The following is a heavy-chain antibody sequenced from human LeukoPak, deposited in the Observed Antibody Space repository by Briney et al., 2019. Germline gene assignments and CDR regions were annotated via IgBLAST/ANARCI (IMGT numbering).Heavy chain of an antibody. Sequence: KSSETLSLTCTVSGYSISSGYYWGWIRQPPGKGLEWIGSIYHSGSTYYNPSLKSRVTMPLDTSKNQFSLQLNSVTPEDTAVYYCAREMPIRYFDWLFLDYWGQGTLVTVSS. J-gene: IGHJ4*02. CDR3: AREMPIRYFDWLFLDY. CDR1: GYSISSGYY. V-gene: IGHV4-38-2*02. CDR2: IYHSGST. D-gene: IGHD3-9*01.